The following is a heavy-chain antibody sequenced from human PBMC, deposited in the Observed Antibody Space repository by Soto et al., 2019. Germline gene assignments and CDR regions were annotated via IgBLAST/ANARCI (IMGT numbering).Heavy chain of an antibody. D-gene: IGHD3-10*01. J-gene: IGHJ1*01. V-gene: IGHV3-11*01. Sequence: QVQLVESGGGLVKPGGSLRLSCAASGFTFSDYYMSWIRQAPGKGLEWVSYISGSSGTIDYADSLKGRFTISRDNANNSLSLQMSSLRAEDTAGYYCARNRGGYCQHGGQGTLCIVSS. CDR3: ARNRGGYCQH. CDR2: ISGSSGTI. CDR1: GFTFSDYY.